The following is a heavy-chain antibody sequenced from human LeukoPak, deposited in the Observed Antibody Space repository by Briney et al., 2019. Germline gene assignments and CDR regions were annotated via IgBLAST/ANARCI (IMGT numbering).Heavy chain of an antibody. V-gene: IGHV3-49*03. Sequence: GGSLRLSCTASGFTFGDYAMSWFRQAPGKGLEWVGFIRSKAYGGTTGYAASVKGRFTISRDDSKSIAYLQMNSLKTEDTAVYYCTSSNYYGSGSPKDYWGQGTLVTVSS. CDR2: IRSKAYGGTT. J-gene: IGHJ4*02. CDR1: GFTFGDYA. CDR3: TSSNYYGSGSPKDY. D-gene: IGHD3-10*01.